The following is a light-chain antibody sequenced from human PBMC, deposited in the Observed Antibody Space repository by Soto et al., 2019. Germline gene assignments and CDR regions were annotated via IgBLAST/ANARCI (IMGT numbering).Light chain of an antibody. CDR1: HDISTY. V-gene: IGKV1-9*01. J-gene: IGKJ5*01. CDR3: QQLNTLPFT. CDR2: EAS. Sequence: DIQLTQSPSLLSSSVGDRFTITLLASHDISTYLAWYQQKPGKAPKLMIYEASTLQSGVPSRFSGSGSGTEFTLTISGLLPEDFATYHCQQLNTLPFTFGQGTRLEIK.